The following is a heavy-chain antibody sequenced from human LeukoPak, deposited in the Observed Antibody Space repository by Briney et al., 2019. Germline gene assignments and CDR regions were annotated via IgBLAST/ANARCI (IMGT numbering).Heavy chain of an antibody. D-gene: IGHD3-3*01. Sequence: GASVKVSCKASGGTFSSYAISWVRQAPGQGLEWMGGIIPIFGTANYAQKFQGRVTITADESTSTAYMELSSLRSEDTAVYYCARGHVADYDFWSGFDYWDQGTLVTVSS. J-gene: IGHJ4*02. CDR1: GGTFSSYA. CDR3: ARGHVADYDFWSGFDY. V-gene: IGHV1-69*01. CDR2: IIPIFGTA.